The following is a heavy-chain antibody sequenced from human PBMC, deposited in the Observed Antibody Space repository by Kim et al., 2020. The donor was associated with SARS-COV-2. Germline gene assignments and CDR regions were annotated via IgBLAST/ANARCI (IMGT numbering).Heavy chain of an antibody. CDR3: ARGGGKSSSWYDSLGYYYGMDV. CDR1: GGTFSSYA. D-gene: IGHD6-13*01. CDR2: IIPIFGTA. J-gene: IGHJ6*02. Sequence: SVKVSCKASGGTFSSYAISWVRQAPGQGLEWMGGIIPIFGTANYAQKFQGRVTITADESTSTAYMELSSLRSEDTAVYYCARGGGKSSSWYDSLGYYYGMDVWGQGTTVTVSS. V-gene: IGHV1-69*13.